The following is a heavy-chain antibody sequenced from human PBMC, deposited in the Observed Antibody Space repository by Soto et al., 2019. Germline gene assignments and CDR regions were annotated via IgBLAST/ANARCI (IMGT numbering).Heavy chain of an antibody. V-gene: IGHV1-8*01. Sequence: GASLKVSCKASGYTFTSYDINWVRQATGQGLEWMGWMNPNSGNTGYAQKFQGRVTMTRNTSISTAYMELSSLRSEDTAVYYCARGDFYYYYYYMDVWGKGTTVTVS. D-gene: IGHD2-21*02. J-gene: IGHJ6*03. CDR3: ARGDFYYYYYYMDV. CDR2: MNPNSGNT. CDR1: GYTFTSYD.